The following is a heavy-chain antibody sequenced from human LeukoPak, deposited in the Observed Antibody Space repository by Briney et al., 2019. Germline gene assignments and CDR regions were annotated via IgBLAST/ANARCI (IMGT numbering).Heavy chain of an antibody. Sequence: TGGSLRLSCAASGFTFSSYAMSWVRQALGKGLEWVSAISGSGGSTYYADSVKGRFTISRDNSKNTLYLQMNSLRAEDTAVYYCAKEGPEDCGGDCYPRWYFQHWGQGTLVTVSS. CDR2: ISGSGGST. V-gene: IGHV3-23*01. CDR3: AKEGPEDCGGDCYPRWYFQH. J-gene: IGHJ1*01. D-gene: IGHD2-21*02. CDR1: GFTFSSYA.